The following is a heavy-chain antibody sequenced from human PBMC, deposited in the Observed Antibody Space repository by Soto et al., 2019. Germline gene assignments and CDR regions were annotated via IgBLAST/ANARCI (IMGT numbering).Heavy chain of an antibody. CDR3: ARVPTTFLEWLYPGDPGFDP. V-gene: IGHV1-18*01. CDR2: ISAYNGNT. CDR1: GYTFTSYG. D-gene: IGHD3-3*01. J-gene: IGHJ5*02. Sequence: ASVKVSCKASGYTFTSYGISWVRQAPGQGLEWMGWISAYNGNTNYAQKLQGRVTMTTDTSTSTAYMELRSLRSDDTAVYYCARVPTTFLEWLYPGDPGFDPWGQGTLVTVSS.